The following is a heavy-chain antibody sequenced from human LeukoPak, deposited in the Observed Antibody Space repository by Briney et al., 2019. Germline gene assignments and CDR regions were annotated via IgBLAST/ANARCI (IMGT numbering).Heavy chain of an antibody. J-gene: IGHJ6*03. CDR2: ISGSGFTT. D-gene: IGHD4-11*01. V-gene: IGHV3-48*01. CDR3: ARGVPKTSYYYYYMDV. CDR1: GFTFSNYG. Sequence: GGSLRLSCAASGFTFSNYGMHWVRQAPGKGLEWISYISGSGFTTHYADSVKGRFTISRDNAKNSLYLQMNSLRAEDTAVYYCARGVPKTSYYYYYMDVWGKGTTVTVSS.